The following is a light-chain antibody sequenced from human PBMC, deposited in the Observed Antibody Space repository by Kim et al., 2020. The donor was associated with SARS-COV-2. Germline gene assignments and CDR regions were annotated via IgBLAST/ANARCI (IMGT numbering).Light chain of an antibody. V-gene: IGKV1-39*01. CDR2: AAS. CDR3: QQTYISPST. J-gene: IGKJ3*01. Sequence: DIQMTQSPSSLSASVGDRVTITCRTSQNINSHLNWYHQKPGRDPKLLIYAASTLQGGVPSRFSGSGSETDFTLTIRSLQPEDFATYFCQQTYISPSTFGPGTKVDIK. CDR1: QNINSH.